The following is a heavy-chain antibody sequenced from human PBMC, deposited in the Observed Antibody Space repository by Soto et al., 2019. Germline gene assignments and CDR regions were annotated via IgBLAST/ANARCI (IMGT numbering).Heavy chain of an antibody. CDR3: AKGHWNRHFDY. D-gene: IGHD1-1*01. CDR2: ISYDGSNK. V-gene: IGHV3-30*18. Sequence: SLRLSCAASGFTFINYVMHWVRQAPGKGLEWVAVISYDGSNKYYADSVKGRFTISRDNSKNTLYLQLNSLRVEDTAVYYCAKGHWNRHFDYWGQGTLVTVSS. CDR1: GFTFINYV. J-gene: IGHJ4*02.